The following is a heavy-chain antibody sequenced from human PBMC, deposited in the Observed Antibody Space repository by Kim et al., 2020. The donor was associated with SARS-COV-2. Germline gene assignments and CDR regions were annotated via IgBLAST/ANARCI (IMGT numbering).Heavy chain of an antibody. V-gene: IGHV1-46*01. D-gene: IGHD3-10*01. J-gene: IGHJ4*02. Sequence: QKFQGGVTMTRDTSTSSVYMELSSLRSEDTAVYYCARAYGSGSYETNFDYWGQGTLVTVSS. CDR3: ARAYGSGSYETNFDY.